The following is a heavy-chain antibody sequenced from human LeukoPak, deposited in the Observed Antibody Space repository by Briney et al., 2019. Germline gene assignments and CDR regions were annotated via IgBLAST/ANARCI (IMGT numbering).Heavy chain of an antibody. D-gene: IGHD2-8*01. CDR1: GYTFTGNY. Sequence: ASVKVSCKASGYTFTGNYMHWVRQAPGQGLEWMGWINPTSGGTYYSQRFQGRVTMTRDTSISTAYMELSRLRSDDTAVYYCARGYCINGVCYPSDAFDIWGQGTMVTVSS. CDR3: ARGYCINGVCYPSDAFDI. V-gene: IGHV1-2*02. CDR2: INPTSGGT. J-gene: IGHJ3*02.